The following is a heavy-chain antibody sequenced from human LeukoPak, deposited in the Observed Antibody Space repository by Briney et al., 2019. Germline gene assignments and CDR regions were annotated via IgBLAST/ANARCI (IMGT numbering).Heavy chain of an antibody. V-gene: IGHV1-2*06. Sequence: GASVKVSCKASGYTFTGYYMHWVRQAPGQGLEWMGRINPNSGGTNYAQKFQGRVTMTRDTSISTAYMELSRLRSDDTAAYYCARVLMEWSPYYFDYWGQGTLVTVSS. J-gene: IGHJ4*02. CDR2: INPNSGGT. CDR3: ARVLMEWSPYYFDY. CDR1: GYTFTGYY. D-gene: IGHD3-3*01.